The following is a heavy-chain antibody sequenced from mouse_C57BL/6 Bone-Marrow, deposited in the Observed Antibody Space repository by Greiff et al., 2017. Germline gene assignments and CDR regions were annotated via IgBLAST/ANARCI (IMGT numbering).Heavy chain of an antibody. V-gene: IGHV3-1*01. CDR2: ISYSGST. D-gene: IGHD1-1*01. CDR3: ARDDGSSYAWYFDV. Sequence: EVQLVESGPGMVKPSQSLSLTCTVTGYSITSGYDWHWIRHFPGNKLEWMGYISYSGSTNYNPSLKSRISITHDTSKNHFFLKLNSVTTEDTATYYCARDDGSSYAWYFDVWGTGTTVTVSS. CDR1: GYSITSGYD. J-gene: IGHJ1*03.